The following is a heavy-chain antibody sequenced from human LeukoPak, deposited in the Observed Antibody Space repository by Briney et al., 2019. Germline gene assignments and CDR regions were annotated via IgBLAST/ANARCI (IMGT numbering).Heavy chain of an antibody. CDR1: GGSFSGYY. D-gene: IGHD5-18*01. Sequence: PSETLSLTCAVYGGSFSGYYWSWIRQPPGKGLEWIGEINHSGSTNYNPSLKSRVTISVDTSKNQFSLKLSSVTAADTAVYYCARLVQLWLYWFDPWGQGTLVTVSS. V-gene: IGHV4-34*01. CDR2: INHSGST. CDR3: ARLVQLWLYWFDP. J-gene: IGHJ5*02.